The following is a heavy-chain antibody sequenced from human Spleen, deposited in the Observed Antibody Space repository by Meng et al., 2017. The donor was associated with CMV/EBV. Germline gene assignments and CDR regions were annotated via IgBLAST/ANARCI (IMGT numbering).Heavy chain of an antibody. D-gene: IGHD2-21*01. CDR3: ARARMWFLPSDAFDI. V-gene: IGHV3-74*01. CDR2: INSDGSRT. J-gene: IGHJ3*02. CDR1: GFTFSSYW. Sequence: GGSLRLSCAASGFTFSSYWMHWVRQAPGKGLVWVSRINSDGSRTNYADSVKGRFTISRDNAKNTLYLQMNSLRADDTAVYYCARARMWFLPSDAFDIWGQGTMVTVSS.